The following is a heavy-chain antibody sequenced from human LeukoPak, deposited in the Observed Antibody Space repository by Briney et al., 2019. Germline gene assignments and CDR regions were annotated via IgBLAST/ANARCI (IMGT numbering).Heavy chain of an antibody. CDR1: GFTVSSNY. CDR3: ARVYYGSGSYYNKPGAFDI. Sequence: GGSLRLSCAASGFTVSSNYMSWVRQAPGKGLEWVSVIYSGGSTYYADSVKGRFTISRHNSKNTLYLQMNSLRAEDTAVYYCARVYYGSGSYYNKPGAFDIWGQGTMVPVSS. J-gene: IGHJ3*02. CDR2: IYSGGST. D-gene: IGHD3-10*01. V-gene: IGHV3-53*04.